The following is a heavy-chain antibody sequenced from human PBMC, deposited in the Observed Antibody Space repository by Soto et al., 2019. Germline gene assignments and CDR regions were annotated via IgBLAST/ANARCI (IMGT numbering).Heavy chain of an antibody. CDR2: RSAYNGDT. CDR3: ARWSAIVGGAEALDV. CDR1: GYTFINYG. J-gene: IGHJ3*01. Sequence: QVQLVQSGAEVKKPGASVRVSCKTSGYTFINYGITWVRQAPGQGLEWMGWRSAYNGDTSSSEKLQDRFTMTTDTSTNTVYMDLRSLTSDDTAVYYCARWSAIVGGAEALDVWGQWTMVIVSS. V-gene: IGHV1-18*01. D-gene: IGHD1-26*01.